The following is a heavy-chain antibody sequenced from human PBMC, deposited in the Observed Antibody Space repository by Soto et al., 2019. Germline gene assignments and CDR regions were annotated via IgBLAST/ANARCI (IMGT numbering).Heavy chain of an antibody. V-gene: IGHV3-23*01. CDR1: GFPFNTYA. CDR2: TSNNGNT. Sequence: PGGSLSLSCEASGFPFNTYAMTWFRQVPGMGLEWVSTTSNNGNTDFAVSVRGRFTVSRDNSKNILYLQMTNLRVEDAAFYFCAKDLRPGLIVPTKSGFDPWGQGTLVTVSS. J-gene: IGHJ5*02. D-gene: IGHD2-21*01. CDR3: AKDLRPGLIVPTKSGFDP.